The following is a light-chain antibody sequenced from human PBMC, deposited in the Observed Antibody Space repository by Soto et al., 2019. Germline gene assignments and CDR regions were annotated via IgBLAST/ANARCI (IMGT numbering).Light chain of an antibody. V-gene: IGKV2-28*01. CDR3: MQALQTPWT. Sequence: DIVMTQSPDSLAVSLGERATINCKSSQSVLYSSNSKNYLAWYLQKPGQSPQLLIYLGSNRASGVPDRFSGSGSGTNFTLKISRVEAEDVGVYYCMQALQTPWTFGQGTKVDIK. CDR2: LGS. CDR1: QSVLYSSNSKNY. J-gene: IGKJ1*01.